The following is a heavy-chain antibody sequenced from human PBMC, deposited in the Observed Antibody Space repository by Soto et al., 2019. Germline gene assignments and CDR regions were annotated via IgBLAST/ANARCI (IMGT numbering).Heavy chain of an antibody. CDR2: TAYTWNT. CDR3: ARDMHAGFTHYFAP. CDR1: GGSITSYH. V-gene: IGHV4-59*01. D-gene: IGHD1-26*01. J-gene: IGHJ5*02. Sequence: QVHLLESGPGLVKPSETLSLTCVVSGGSITSYHWSWIRQCPGQGLEWIAYTAYTWNTNYNPSLTSRVTISMDTSKNQFSLKLTSMTAADTAVYYCARDMHAGFTHYFAPWGQGTLVPVSS.